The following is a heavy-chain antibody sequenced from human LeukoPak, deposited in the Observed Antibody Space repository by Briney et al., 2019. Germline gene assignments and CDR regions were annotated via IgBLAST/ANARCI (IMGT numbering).Heavy chain of an antibody. D-gene: IGHD4-11*01. Sequence: EPGGSLRLSCAASGFTFSSYAMSWVRQAPGKGLEWVSAISGSGGSTYYADSVKGRFTISRDNSKNTLYLQMNSLRAEDTAVYYCVLPRATTVVFHAFDVWGQGTMVTVSS. CDR1: GFTFSSYA. J-gene: IGHJ3*01. CDR2: ISGSGGST. V-gene: IGHV3-23*01. CDR3: VLPRATTVVFHAFDV.